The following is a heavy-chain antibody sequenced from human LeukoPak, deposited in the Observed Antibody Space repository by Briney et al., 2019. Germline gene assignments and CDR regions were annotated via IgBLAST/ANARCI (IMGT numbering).Heavy chain of an antibody. CDR1: GFTFDDYG. Sequence: GGSLRLSCAASGFTFDDYGLSWVRQAPGKGLEWVSGINWNGGSTGYADSVKGRFTISRDNAKNSLYLQMNSLRAEDTALYYCARGTEPTWMLETFDIWGQGTMVTVSS. CDR3: ARGTEPTWMLETFDI. D-gene: IGHD1-14*01. J-gene: IGHJ3*02. V-gene: IGHV3-20*04. CDR2: INWNGGST.